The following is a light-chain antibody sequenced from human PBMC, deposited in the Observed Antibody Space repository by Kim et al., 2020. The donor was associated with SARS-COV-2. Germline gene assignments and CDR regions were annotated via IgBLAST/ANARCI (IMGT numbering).Light chain of an antibody. CDR2: DVS. Sequence: GQAITMSCTGTSSDVDVYNYVSGYQQHPGKTPKLMIYDVSNRPSGVSNRFSGSKSGNTASLTISGLQAEDEADYYCNSYTSSNFYVFGTGTKVTVL. J-gene: IGLJ1*01. CDR3: NSYTSSNFYV. V-gene: IGLV2-14*03. CDR1: SSDVDVYNY.